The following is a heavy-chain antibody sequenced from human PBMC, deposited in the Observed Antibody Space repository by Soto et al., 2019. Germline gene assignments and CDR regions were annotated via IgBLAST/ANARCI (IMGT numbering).Heavy chain of an antibody. V-gene: IGHV3-9*01. CDR3: AKDFGDIVVVPAANIWGNYYYMDV. CDR1: GFTFDDYA. CDR2: ISWNSGSI. D-gene: IGHD2-2*01. J-gene: IGHJ6*03. Sequence: GGSLRLSCAASGFTFDDYAMHWVRQAPGKGLEWVSGISWNSGSIGYADSVKGRFTISRDNAKNSLYLQMNSLRAEDTALYYCAKDFGDIVVVPAANIWGNYYYMDVWGKGTTVTVSS.